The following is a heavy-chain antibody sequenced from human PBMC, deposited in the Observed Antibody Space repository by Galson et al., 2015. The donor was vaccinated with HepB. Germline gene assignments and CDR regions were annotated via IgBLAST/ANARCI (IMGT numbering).Heavy chain of an antibody. CDR1: GYTFTSYG. J-gene: IGHJ5*02. V-gene: IGHV1-18*04. Sequence: SVKVSCKASGYTFTSYGISWVRQAPGQGLEWMGWISAYNGNTNYAQKLQGRVTMTTDTSTSTAYMELRSLRSDDTAVYYCARADIVVVPAAINHWGQGTLVTVSS. D-gene: IGHD2-2*01. CDR3: ARADIVVVPAAINH. CDR2: ISAYNGNT.